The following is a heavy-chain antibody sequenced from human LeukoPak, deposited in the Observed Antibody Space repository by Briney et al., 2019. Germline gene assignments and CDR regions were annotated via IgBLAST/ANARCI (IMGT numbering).Heavy chain of an antibody. Sequence: GESLKISCKGSGYSFTSYWIGWVRQMPGKGLEWMGIIYPGDSDTRYSPSFQGQVTISADKSISTAYLQWSSLRASDTAMYYCARRLLDYYGSGTHAFDIWGQGTMVTVSS. CDR3: ARRLLDYYGSGTHAFDI. D-gene: IGHD3-10*01. CDR1: GYSFTSYW. CDR2: IYPGDSDT. V-gene: IGHV5-51*01. J-gene: IGHJ3*02.